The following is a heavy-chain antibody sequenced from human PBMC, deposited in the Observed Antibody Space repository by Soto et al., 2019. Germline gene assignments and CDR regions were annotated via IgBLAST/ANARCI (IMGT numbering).Heavy chain of an antibody. D-gene: IGHD2-2*01. CDR2: IYYSGST. CDR1: GGSISSSSYY. J-gene: IGHJ3*02. V-gene: IGHV4-39*01. Sequence: QLQLQESGPGLVKPSETLSLTCTVSGGSISSSSYYWGWIRQPPGKGLEWIGSIYYSGSTYYNPSLKSRVTISVDTSKNQFSLKLSSVTAADTAVYYSARPEGLNYQLGAFDIWGQGTMVTVSS. CDR3: ARPEGLNYQLGAFDI.